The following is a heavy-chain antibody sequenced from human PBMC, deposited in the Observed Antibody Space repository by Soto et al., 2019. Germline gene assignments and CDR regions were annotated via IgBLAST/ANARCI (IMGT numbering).Heavy chain of an antibody. Sequence: EGQLVESGGGLVQPGGSLRLSCTASGFTFSSYWMNWVRQAPGKGLDWVSLINPDGGTTTYAESVKGRFTIFRDNAKNTVYLKMTSLSVEDASVYYCARDLCGSRDYWGQVTLVTGST. V-gene: IGHV3-74*03. CDR1: GFTFSSYW. CDR2: INPDGGTT. CDR3: ARDLCGSRDY. J-gene: IGHJ4*02. D-gene: IGHD1-26*01.